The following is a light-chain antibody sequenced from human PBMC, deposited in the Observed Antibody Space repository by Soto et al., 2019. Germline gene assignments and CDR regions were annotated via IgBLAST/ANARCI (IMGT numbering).Light chain of an antibody. CDR1: QTISTY. CDR3: HQSYETPHT. CDR2: GVS. V-gene: IGKV1-39*01. J-gene: IGKJ4*01. Sequence: DIQMTRSPSSLSASVGDRVTISCRASQTISTYLNWYQKKPGNAPKLLIFGVSSLHNGVPSRFGGSGSGTDFTLTISDLQPEDFATYYCHQSYETPHTFGGGTNVEI.